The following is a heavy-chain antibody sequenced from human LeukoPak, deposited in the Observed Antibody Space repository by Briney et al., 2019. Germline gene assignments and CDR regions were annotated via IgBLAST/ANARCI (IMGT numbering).Heavy chain of an antibody. V-gene: IGHV3-7*03. D-gene: IGHD6-13*01. CDR1: GFIFSSYW. Sequence: QPGGSLRLSCAASGFIFSSYWMSWVRQVPGKGLEWVANIKQDGTETSYVDSVEGRFTISRDNAKNSLFLQMNSLRADDTALYYCVRGVTSAWYLRYYFEYWGQGIMVTVSS. CDR3: VRGVTSAWYLRYYFEY. J-gene: IGHJ4*02. CDR2: IKQDGTET.